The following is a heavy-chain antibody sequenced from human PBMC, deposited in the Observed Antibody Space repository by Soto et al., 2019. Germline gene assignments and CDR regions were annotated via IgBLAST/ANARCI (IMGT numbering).Heavy chain of an antibody. Sequence: SXKVSYKASGYTXSSYGIRLVRQAPGQGLEWMGWISDYNGNKNYAQKLQGRVTITTDTSTSTAYIELRSLRYDDTAVYYCARDGSTMIVVASMLFDIWGQGTMVTVSS. J-gene: IGHJ3*02. CDR2: ISDYNGNK. D-gene: IGHD3-22*01. CDR1: GYTXSSYG. V-gene: IGHV1-18*01. CDR3: ARDGSTMIVVASMLFDI.